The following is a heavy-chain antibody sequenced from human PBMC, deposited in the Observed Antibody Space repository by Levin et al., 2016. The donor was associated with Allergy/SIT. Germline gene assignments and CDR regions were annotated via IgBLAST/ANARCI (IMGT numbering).Heavy chain of an antibody. Sequence: GESLKISCAASGFTFSSYGMHWVRQAPGKGLEWVAFIRYDGSNKYYADSVKGRFTISRDNSKNTLYLQMNSLRAEDTAVYYCAKEGFYYYGMDVWGQGTTVTVSS. J-gene: IGHJ6*02. CDR2: IRYDGSNK. V-gene: IGHV3-30*02. CDR3: AKEGFYYYGMDV. CDR1: GFTFSSYG.